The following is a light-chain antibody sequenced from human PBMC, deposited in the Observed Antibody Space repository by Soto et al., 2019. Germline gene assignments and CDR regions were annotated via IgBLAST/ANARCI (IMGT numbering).Light chain of an antibody. Sequence: DTQMTQSPSTLSASVGDRVTITCRASQSISSWLAWYQQKPGKAPKLLIYDASSLESGVPSRFSGSGSGTEFTLTISSLQPDDFATYYCQQYNSYLMYTFGQGTKLEIK. CDR3: QQYNSYLMYT. V-gene: IGKV1-5*01. CDR2: DAS. J-gene: IGKJ2*01. CDR1: QSISSW.